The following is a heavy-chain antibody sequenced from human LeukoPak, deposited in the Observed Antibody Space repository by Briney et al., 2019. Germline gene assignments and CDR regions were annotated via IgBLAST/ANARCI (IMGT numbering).Heavy chain of an antibody. CDR3: ARELGYSYGYGY. V-gene: IGHV1-2*02. CDR1: GYTFTGYF. J-gene: IGHJ4*02. D-gene: IGHD5-18*01. CDR2: TNPNSGGT. Sequence: GASVKVSCKASGYTFTGYFMHWVRQAPGQGLEWMGWTNPNSGGTNYAQKFQGRVTMTRDTSISTAYMELSRLRSDDTAVYYCARELGYSYGYGYWGQGTLVTVSS.